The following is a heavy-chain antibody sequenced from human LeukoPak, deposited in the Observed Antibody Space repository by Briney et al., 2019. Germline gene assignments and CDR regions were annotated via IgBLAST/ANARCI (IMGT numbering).Heavy chain of an antibody. V-gene: IGHV4-59*01. CDR3: ARVPDLNYYDSSGYDV. CDR1: GGSISSYY. J-gene: IGHJ4*02. Sequence: PSETLSLTCTVSGGSISSYYWSWIRQPPGKGLEWIGYIYYSGSTNYNPSLKSRVTISVDTSKNQFSLKLSSVTAADTAVYYCARVPDLNYYDSSGYDVWGQGTLVTVSS. D-gene: IGHD3-22*01. CDR2: IYYSGST.